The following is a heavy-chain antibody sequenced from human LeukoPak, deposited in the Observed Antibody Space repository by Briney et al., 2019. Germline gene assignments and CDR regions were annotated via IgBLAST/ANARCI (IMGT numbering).Heavy chain of an antibody. D-gene: IGHD5-18*01. J-gene: IGHJ4*02. Sequence: SETLSLTCTVSGGSISNFYWSWIRQSLGKGPEWIGYIHYSGSTNYNPSLKSRVTISVDTSKNQFSLKLRFVTAADTAVYYCAVAGYGRRFDYWGQGALVTVSS. CDR3: AVAGYGRRFDY. CDR2: IHYSGST. CDR1: GGSISNFY. V-gene: IGHV4-59*12.